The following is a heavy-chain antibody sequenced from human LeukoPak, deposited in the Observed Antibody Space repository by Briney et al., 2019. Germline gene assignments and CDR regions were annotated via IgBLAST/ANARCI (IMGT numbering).Heavy chain of an antibody. CDR2: ISSNGGST. CDR1: GFTFSSYS. D-gene: IGHD6-13*01. V-gene: IGHV3-64*01. CDR3: ARVHGSSWHHYFDY. Sequence: PGGSLRLSCAASGFTFSSYSMHWVRQAPGKGLEYVSAISSNGGSTYYANSVKGRFTISRDNSKNTLYLQMNSLRAEDTAVYYCARVHGSSWHHYFDYWGQGTLVTVSS. J-gene: IGHJ4*02.